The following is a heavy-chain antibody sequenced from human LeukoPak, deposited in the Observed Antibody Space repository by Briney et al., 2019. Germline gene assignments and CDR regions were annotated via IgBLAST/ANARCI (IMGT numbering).Heavy chain of an antibody. CDR2: IYSGGTT. Sequence: PGGSLRLSCAASGFTVSSNYMTWVRQAPGKGLEWVSIIYSGGTTYYADSVKGRFTVSRDNSKNTLCLQMNSLRAEDTAVYYCAASGTYSRGRDYWGQGTLVTVSS. V-gene: IGHV3-53*01. CDR3: AASGTYSRGRDY. D-gene: IGHD1-26*01. CDR1: GFTVSSNY. J-gene: IGHJ4*02.